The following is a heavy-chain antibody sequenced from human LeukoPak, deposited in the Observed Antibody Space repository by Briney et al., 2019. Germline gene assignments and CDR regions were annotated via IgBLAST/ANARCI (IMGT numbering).Heavy chain of an antibody. CDR1: GGSFSGYY. J-gene: IGHJ4*02. CDR3: ARHFAVAGTSWYFDY. D-gene: IGHD6-19*01. CDR2: INHSGST. Sequence: PSETLSLTCAVYGGSFSGYYWSWIRQPPGKGLEWIGEINHSGSTNYNPSLKSRVTISVDTSKNQFSLKLSSVTAADTAVYYCARHFAVAGTSWYFDYWGQGTLVTVSS. V-gene: IGHV4-34*01.